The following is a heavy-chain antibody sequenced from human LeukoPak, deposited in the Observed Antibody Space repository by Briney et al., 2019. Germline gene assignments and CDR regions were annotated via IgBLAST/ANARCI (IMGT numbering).Heavy chain of an antibody. CDR3: ARGVVGITTDDAFDI. D-gene: IGHD3-16*02. CDR1: GGSVSSGGYC. Sequence: SETLSLTCAVSGGSVSSGGYCWSWIRQPPGKGLEWIGYIYDSGRTYQNPSLRSRLTISVDTSKNQFSLKLSSVTAADTAVYYCARGVVGITTDDAFDIWGQGTMVTVSS. CDR2: IYDSGRT. V-gene: IGHV4-30-4*07. J-gene: IGHJ3*02.